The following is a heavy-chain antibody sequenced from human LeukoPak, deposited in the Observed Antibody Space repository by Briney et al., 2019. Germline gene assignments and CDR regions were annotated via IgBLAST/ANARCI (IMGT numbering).Heavy chain of an antibody. CDR1: GFTSSSYA. D-gene: IGHD6-13*01. Sequence: GGSLRLSCAASGFTSSSYAMSWVRQAPGKGLEWVSAISGSGGSTYYADSVKGRFTTSRDNSKNTLYLQMNSLRAEDTVVYYCAPSPSGIIAAAGTGDSWGQGTLVTVSS. J-gene: IGHJ4*02. V-gene: IGHV3-23*01. CDR3: APSPSGIIAAAGTGDS. CDR2: ISGSGGST.